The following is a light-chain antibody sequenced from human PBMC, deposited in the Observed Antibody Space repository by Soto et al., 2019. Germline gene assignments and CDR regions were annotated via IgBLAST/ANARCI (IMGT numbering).Light chain of an antibody. Sequence: DIVMTQSPLSLPVTPGEPASISCRSSQSLLHSNGYNYLDWYLQKPGQSPQLLIYLGSNRASGVPDRFSGSGSGTDVTLKISSVEAEDFGIYYFVQPLKTPITFGQGTRLE. CDR1: QSLLHSNGYNY. CDR2: LGS. J-gene: IGKJ5*01. V-gene: IGKV2-28*01. CDR3: VQPLKTPIT.